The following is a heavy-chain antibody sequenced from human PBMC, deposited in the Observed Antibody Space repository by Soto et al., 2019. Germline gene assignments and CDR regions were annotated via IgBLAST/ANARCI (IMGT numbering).Heavy chain of an antibody. J-gene: IGHJ6*02. CDR1: GNSVPSNSAA. CDR2: TYYRSKWYN. Sequence: SQTLSLTCVSSGNSVPSNSAAWIWIRQSPSRGLEWLGRTYYRSKWYNDYAVSVKSRITINPDTSKNQFSLHLDSVIPEDTAVYYCAGVASFRGMDVWGQGTPVTVSS. D-gene: IGHD2-21*01. V-gene: IGHV6-1*01. CDR3: AGVASFRGMDV.